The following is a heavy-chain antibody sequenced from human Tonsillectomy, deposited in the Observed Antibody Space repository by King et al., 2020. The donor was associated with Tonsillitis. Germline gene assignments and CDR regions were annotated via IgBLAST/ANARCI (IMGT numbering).Heavy chain of an antibody. D-gene: IGHD3-3*01. CDR1: GYTLTELS. CDR3: ATGPPYYDFWSGYYRV. V-gene: IGHV1-24*01. Sequence: VQLVQSGAEVKKPGASVKVSCKVSGYTLTELSMHWVRQAPGKGLEWMGGFDPEDGETIYAQKFQGRVTMTEDTSTDTAYMELSSLRSEDTAVYYCATGPPYYDFWSGYYRVWGQGTLVTVSS. CDR2: FDPEDGET. J-gene: IGHJ4*02.